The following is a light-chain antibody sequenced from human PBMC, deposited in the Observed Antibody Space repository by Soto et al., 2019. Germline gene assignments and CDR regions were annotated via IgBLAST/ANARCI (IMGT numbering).Light chain of an antibody. CDR2: HAS. V-gene: IGKV1-5*01. Sequence: DIQMTQSPSTLSASVGDRVTITCRASQSINSWLSWYQQSPGKAPKLLIYHASTLESGVPSRLSGSGSGTEFTLTISSLQPDDFATYYCQEYVYYSTFGGGTKVEI. J-gene: IGKJ4*01. CDR1: QSINSW. CDR3: QEYVYYST.